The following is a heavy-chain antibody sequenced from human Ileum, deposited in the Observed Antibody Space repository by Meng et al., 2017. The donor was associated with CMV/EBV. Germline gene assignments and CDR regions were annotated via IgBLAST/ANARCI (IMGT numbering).Heavy chain of an antibody. CDR1: GFTFSSYA. V-gene: IGHV3-30-3*01. CDR3: ARDSCRSSSCSKQFDY. Sequence: GGSLRLSCAASGFTFSSYALHWVRQAPGKGLEWVAVISYDGGNKYYADSVKGRFTISRDNSKNTLYLQMNSLRTADTAVYYCARDSCRSSSCSKQFDYWGQGTLVTVSS. CDR2: ISYDGGNK. J-gene: IGHJ4*02. D-gene: IGHD2-2*01.